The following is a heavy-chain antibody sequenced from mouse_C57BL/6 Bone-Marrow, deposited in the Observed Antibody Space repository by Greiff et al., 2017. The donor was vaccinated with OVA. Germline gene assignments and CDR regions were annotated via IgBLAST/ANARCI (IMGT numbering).Heavy chain of an antibody. CDR2: ISDGGSYT. J-gene: IGHJ4*01. CDR1: GFTFSSYA. Sequence: EVNVVESGGGLVKPGGSLKLSCAASGFTFSSYAMSWVRQTPEKRLEWVATISDGGSYTYYPDNVKGRFTISRDNAKNNLYLQMSHLKSEDTAMYYCARVPLLYAMDYWGQGTSVTVSS. CDR3: ARVPLLYAMDY. V-gene: IGHV5-4*03.